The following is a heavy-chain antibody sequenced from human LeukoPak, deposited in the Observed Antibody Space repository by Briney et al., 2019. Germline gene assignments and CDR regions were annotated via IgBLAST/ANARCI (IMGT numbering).Heavy chain of an antibody. CDR3: ARADDYDFWSGLGAFDI. CDR2: IIPIFGTA. Sequence: SVKVSCKASGGTFNNYAISWVRQAPGQGLEWMGGIIPIFGTANYAQKFQGIVTITADESTSTAYMELSSLRSEDTAVYYCARADDYDFWSGLGAFDIWGQGTMVTVSS. D-gene: IGHD3-3*01. CDR1: GGTFNNYA. V-gene: IGHV1-69*13. J-gene: IGHJ3*02.